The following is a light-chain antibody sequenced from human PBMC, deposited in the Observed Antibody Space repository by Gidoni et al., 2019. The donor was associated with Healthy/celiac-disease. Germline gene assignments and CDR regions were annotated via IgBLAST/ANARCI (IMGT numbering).Light chain of an antibody. CDR1: QSISSY. V-gene: IGKV1-39*01. Sequence: DIQMTQSPSSLYASVGDRVTITCRASQSISSYLNWYQQKPGKAPKLLIYAASSLQSGFPSRFSGRGSGTDFTLTISRLQPEDFATYYCQQSYSTPWTFGQGTKVEIK. J-gene: IGKJ1*01. CDR2: AAS. CDR3: QQSYSTPWT.